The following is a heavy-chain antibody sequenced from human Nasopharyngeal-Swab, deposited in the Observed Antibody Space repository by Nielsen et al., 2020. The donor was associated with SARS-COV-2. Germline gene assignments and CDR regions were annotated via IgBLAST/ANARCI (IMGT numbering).Heavy chain of an antibody. Sequence: GESLKISCAASGFTFSTYNMHWVRQAPGKGLEWVSSISGRTTYIYYADSMEGRFTISRDNAKNSLYLQMSSLRAEDTAIYYCARGGQQPLWGQGTLVTVSS. CDR3: ARGGQQPL. V-gene: IGHV3-21*01. CDR2: ISGRTTYI. D-gene: IGHD6-13*01. J-gene: IGHJ4*02. CDR1: GFTFSTYN.